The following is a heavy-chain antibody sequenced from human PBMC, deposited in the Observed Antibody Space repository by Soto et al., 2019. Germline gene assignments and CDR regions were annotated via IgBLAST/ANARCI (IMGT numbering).Heavy chain of an antibody. CDR2: INAGNGNT. V-gene: IGHV1-3*01. Sequence: ASVKVSCKASGYTFTSYAMHWVRQAPGQRLEWMGWINAGNGNTKYSQKFQGRVTITRDTSASTAYMELSSLRSEDTAVYYCARGIIHYYDSSGYHNWFDPWGQGALVTVSS. CDR3: ARGIIHYYDSSGYHNWFDP. J-gene: IGHJ5*02. CDR1: GYTFTSYA. D-gene: IGHD3-22*01.